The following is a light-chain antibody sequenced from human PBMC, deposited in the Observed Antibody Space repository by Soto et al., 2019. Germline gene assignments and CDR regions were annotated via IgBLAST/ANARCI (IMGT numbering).Light chain of an antibody. CDR2: DVT. Sequence: QSALTQPASVSGSPGQSITISCTGTSSDVGGYNYVVWYQHLPGKAPKLMIYDVTNRPSGVSNRFSGSKSGNTASLTISGLQADDEAAYYCTSYTTSSPYLVFGGGTKLTVL. CDR1: SSDVGGYNY. V-gene: IGLV2-14*03. CDR3: TSYTTSSPYLV. J-gene: IGLJ3*02.